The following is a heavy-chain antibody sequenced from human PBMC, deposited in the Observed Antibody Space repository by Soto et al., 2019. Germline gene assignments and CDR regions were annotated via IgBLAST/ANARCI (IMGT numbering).Heavy chain of an antibody. CDR2: IIPIFGTA. D-gene: IGHD3-16*01. J-gene: IGHJ6*02. V-gene: IGHV1-69*12. CDR3: ARFSRGYVWGRYQNDYYYYGMDA. CDR1: GGTFSSYA. Sequence: QVQLVQSGAEVKKPGSSVKVSCKASGGTFSSYAISWVRQAPGQGLEWMGGIIPIFGTANYAQKFQGRVTITAYESTSTAYMELRSLRSEDTAVYYCARFSRGYVWGRYQNDYYYYGMDAWGQGTTVTVSS.